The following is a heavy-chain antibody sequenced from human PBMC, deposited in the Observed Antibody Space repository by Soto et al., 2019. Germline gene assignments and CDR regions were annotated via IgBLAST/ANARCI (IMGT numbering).Heavy chain of an antibody. CDR2: IYPGDSDT. CDR1: GYSFTNYW. CDR3: ARPPYSGSYYDAFDI. Sequence: PGESLKISCKGSGYSFTNYWIGWVRQMPGKGLEWVGIIYPGDSDTRYSPSFQGQVTISADKSISTAYLQWSSLRASDTAMYYCARPPYSGSYYDAFDIWGQGTMVTVSS. V-gene: IGHV5-51*01. J-gene: IGHJ3*02. D-gene: IGHD1-26*01.